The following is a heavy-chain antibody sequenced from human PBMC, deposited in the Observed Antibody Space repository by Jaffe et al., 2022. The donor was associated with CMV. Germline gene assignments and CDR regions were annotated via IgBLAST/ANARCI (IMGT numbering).Heavy chain of an antibody. CDR3: TRPCMVRGVYYYMDV. CDR1: GFTFGDYA. Sequence: EVQLVESGGGLVQPGRSLRLSCTASGFTFGDYAMSWVRQAPGKGLEWVGFIRSKAYGGTTEYAASVKGRFTISRDDSKSIAYLQMNSLKTEDTAVYYCTRPCMVRGVYYYMDVWGKGTTVTVSS. V-gene: IGHV3-49*04. D-gene: IGHD3-10*01. J-gene: IGHJ6*03. CDR2: IRSKAYGGTT.